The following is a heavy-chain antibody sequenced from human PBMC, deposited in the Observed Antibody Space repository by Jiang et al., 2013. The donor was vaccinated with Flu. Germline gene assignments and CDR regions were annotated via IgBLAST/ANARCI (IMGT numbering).Heavy chain of an antibody. CDR2: IYYSGST. Sequence: GLVKPSETLSLTCTVSGGSISSYYWSWIRQPPGKGLEWIGYIYYSGSTNYNPSLKSRVTISVDTSKNQFSLKLSSVTAADTAVYYCARHAYYDFWSGYYTTGAGPEYFDYWGPGNPGHRLL. CDR3: ARHAYYDFWSGYYTTGAGPEYFDY. J-gene: IGHJ4*02. V-gene: IGHV4-59*08. CDR1: GGSISSYY. D-gene: IGHD3-3*01.